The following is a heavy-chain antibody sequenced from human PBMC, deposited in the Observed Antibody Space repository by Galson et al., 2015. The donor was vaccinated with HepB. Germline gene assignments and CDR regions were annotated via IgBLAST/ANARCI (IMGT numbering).Heavy chain of an antibody. J-gene: IGHJ6*02. Sequence: SLRLSCAASGFTFSSYSMNWVRQAPGKGLEWVSYISSSSSTIYYADSVKGRFTISRDNAKNSLYLQMNSLRDEDTAVYYCARGYYDFWSGYLNPRSHYYYGMDVWGQGTTVTVSS. V-gene: IGHV3-48*02. CDR1: GFTFSSYS. CDR3: ARGYYDFWSGYLNPRSHYYYGMDV. D-gene: IGHD3-3*01. CDR2: ISSSSSTI.